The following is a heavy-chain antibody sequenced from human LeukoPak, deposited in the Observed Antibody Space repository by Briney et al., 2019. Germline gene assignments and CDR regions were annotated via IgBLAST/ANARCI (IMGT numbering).Heavy chain of an antibody. CDR3: ARDSSTTVVTLRYYYYYYMDV. V-gene: IGHV3-30*02. D-gene: IGHD4-23*01. J-gene: IGHJ6*03. CDR2: IRYDGTNT. Sequence: GGSLRLSCAASGFSFSDYDMHWVRQAPGKGLEWVTFIRYDGTNTYADSVKGRFTISRDNAKNSLYLQMNSLRAEDTAVYYCARDSSTTVVTLRYYYYYYMDVWGKGTTVTVSS. CDR1: GFSFSDYD.